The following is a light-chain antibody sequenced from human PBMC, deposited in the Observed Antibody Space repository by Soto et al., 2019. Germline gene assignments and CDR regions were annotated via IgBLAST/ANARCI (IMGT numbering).Light chain of an antibody. CDR3: QQYNNWPLLT. CDR1: QSVSSS. V-gene: IGKV3-15*01. J-gene: IGKJ4*01. CDR2: GAS. Sequence: EIVMTQSPATLSVSPGERATLSCRASQSVSSSLAWYQQKPGQAPRLLIYGASTRATGIPARFSGSGSGTEFTLTIRSLQSEDFAVYYCQQYNNWPLLTFGGGTKVEIK.